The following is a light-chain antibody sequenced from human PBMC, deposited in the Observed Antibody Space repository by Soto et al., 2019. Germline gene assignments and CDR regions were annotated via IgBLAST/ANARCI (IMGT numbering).Light chain of an antibody. CDR1: QSVSSTY. Sequence: VLTQSPGTLSLSPGEGATLSCRASQSVSSTYLAWYQQKPGQAPRLLIYGASSRATGIPDRFSGSGSGTDFTLTISRLEPEDFAVYYCQQFGSSPRTFGQGTKVDIK. V-gene: IGKV3-20*01. CDR2: GAS. J-gene: IGKJ1*01. CDR3: QQFGSSPRT.